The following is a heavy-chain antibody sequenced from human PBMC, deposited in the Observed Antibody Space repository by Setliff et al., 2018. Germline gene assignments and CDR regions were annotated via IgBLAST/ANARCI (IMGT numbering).Heavy chain of an antibody. CDR1: GYTFTSYG. CDR3: ARDGQWGYGGNSGAFDI. D-gene: IGHD4-17*01. V-gene: IGHV1-18*01. CDR2: ISAYNGNT. Sequence: ASVKVSCKASGYTFTSYGISWVRQAPGQGLEWMGWISAYNGNTNYAQKLQGRVTMTTDTSTSTAYMELRSLRSDDTAVYYCARDGQWGYGGNSGAFDIWGRGTMVTVSS. J-gene: IGHJ3*02.